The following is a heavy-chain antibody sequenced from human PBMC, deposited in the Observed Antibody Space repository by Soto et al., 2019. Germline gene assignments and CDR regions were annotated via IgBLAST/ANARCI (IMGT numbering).Heavy chain of an antibody. J-gene: IGHJ4*02. CDR2: ISSGRPDI. CDR1: GFSFDTYN. V-gene: IGHV3-21*01. CDR3: ARDHLGIAAGDFDL. D-gene: IGHD6-19*01. Sequence: LRLSCAASGFSFDTYNMNWVRQAPGKGLEWVSSISSGRPDIFYADSVRGRFTISRDDAKKSLFLQMNSLRADDTAVYYCARDHLGIAAGDFDLWGQGTLVTVSS.